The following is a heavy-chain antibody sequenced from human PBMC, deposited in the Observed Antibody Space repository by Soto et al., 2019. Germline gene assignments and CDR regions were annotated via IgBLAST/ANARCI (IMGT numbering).Heavy chain of an antibody. D-gene: IGHD3-3*01. CDR1: GFTFSSYA. CDR3: AREMYYDFWSGYYKGYYYYYYGMDV. CDR2: ISYDGSNK. Sequence: PGGSLRLSCAASGFTFSSYAMHWVRQAPGKGLEWVAVISYDGSNKYYADSVKGRFTISRDNSKNTLYLQMNSLRAEDTAVYYCAREMYYDFWSGYYKGYYYYYYGMDVWGQGTTVTVSS. J-gene: IGHJ6*02. V-gene: IGHV3-30-3*01.